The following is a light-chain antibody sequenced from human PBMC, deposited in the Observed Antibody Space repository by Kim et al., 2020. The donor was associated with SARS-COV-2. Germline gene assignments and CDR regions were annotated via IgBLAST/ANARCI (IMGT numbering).Light chain of an antibody. J-gene: IGLJ3*02. CDR3: AAWDDSLNGPV. Sequence: QSVLTQPPSASGTPGQRVTISCSGSSSNIGSNTVNWYQQHPGTAPKLLIYSNNQRPSGVPDRCSGSKSGTSASLPISGLQSEDEADYYCAAWDDSLNGPVFGGGTQLTVL. CDR1: SSNIGSNT. V-gene: IGLV1-44*01. CDR2: SNN.